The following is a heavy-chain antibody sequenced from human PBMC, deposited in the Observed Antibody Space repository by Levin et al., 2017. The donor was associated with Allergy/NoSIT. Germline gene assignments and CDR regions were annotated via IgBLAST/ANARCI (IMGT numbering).Heavy chain of an antibody. CDR1: GFTFSSYA. Sequence: ETLSLTCAASGFTFSSYAMSWVRQAPGKGLEWVSAISGSGGSTYYADSLNVLFPISRDNSKNTLYLQMNSLRAEDTAVYYGAKDLSFGIAAAGRMDYWGQGTLVKVSS. V-gene: IGHV3-23*01. CDR3: AKDLSFGIAAAGRMDY. CDR2: ISGSGGST. D-gene: IGHD6-13*01. J-gene: IGHJ4*02.